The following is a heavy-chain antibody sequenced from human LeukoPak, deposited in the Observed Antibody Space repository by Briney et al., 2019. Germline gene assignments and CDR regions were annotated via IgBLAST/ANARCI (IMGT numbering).Heavy chain of an antibody. CDR1: GGSISSYY. CDR2: IYYSGST. V-gene: IGHV4-59*08. D-gene: IGHD1-26*01. J-gene: IGHJ4*02. Sequence: SETLSLTCTVSGGSISSYYWSWIRQPPGKGLEWIGYIYYSGSTNYSPPLRSRVTLSLDTSKNQFSLKLSSVTAADTAVYYCARSSLMVGATLFDYWGQGTLVTVSS. CDR3: ARSSLMVGATLFDY.